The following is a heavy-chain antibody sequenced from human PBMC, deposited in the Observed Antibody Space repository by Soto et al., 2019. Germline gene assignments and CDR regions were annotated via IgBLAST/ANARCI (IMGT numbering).Heavy chain of an antibody. V-gene: IGHV1-18*01. D-gene: IGHD3-3*01. CDR2: ISAYNGNT. CDR1: GYTFTSYD. CDR3: ARDGYYDFWSGYRSDDYYYYGMDV. J-gene: IGHJ6*02. Sequence: ASVKVSCKASGYTFTSYDINWVRQATGQGLEWMGWISAYNGNTNYAQKLQGRVTMTTDTSTSTAYMELRSLRSDDTAVYYCARDGYYDFWSGYRSDDYYYYGMDVWGQGTTVTVSS.